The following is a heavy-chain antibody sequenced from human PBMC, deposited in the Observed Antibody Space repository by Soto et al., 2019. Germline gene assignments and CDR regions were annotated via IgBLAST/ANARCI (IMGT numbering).Heavy chain of an antibody. D-gene: IGHD3-9*01. Sequence: QVQLQESGPGLVKPSQTLSLTCTVSGGSISSGGYYWSWIRQHPGKGLEWIGYIYYSGSTYYNPSLKSRVTISVDTSKNQCSLKLSSVTAEDTAVYYCAREIYDILTGKRSYYYYCMDDWGQGTTVTVSS. CDR3: AREIYDILTGKRSYYYYCMDD. V-gene: IGHV4-31*03. CDR1: GGSISSGGYY. CDR2: IYYSGST. J-gene: IGHJ6*02.